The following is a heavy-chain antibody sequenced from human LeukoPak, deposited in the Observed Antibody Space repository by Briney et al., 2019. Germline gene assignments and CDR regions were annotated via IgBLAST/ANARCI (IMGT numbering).Heavy chain of an antibody. CDR2: ISYDGSNK. CDR1: GFTFSSYA. J-gene: IGHJ4*02. CDR3: ATGTTSGSYYFAY. Sequence: GGSLRLSCAASGFTFSSYAMHWVRQAPGKGLEWVAVISYDGSNKYYADSVKGRFTISRDNAKNSLYLQMNSLRAEDTAVYYCATGTTSGSYYFAYWGQGTLVTVSS. D-gene: IGHD1-1*01. V-gene: IGHV3-30*07.